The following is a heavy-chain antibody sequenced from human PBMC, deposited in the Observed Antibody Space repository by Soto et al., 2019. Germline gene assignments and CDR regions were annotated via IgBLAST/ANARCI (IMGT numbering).Heavy chain of an antibody. J-gene: IGHJ6*02. CDR2: IYYSGST. CDR3: CSRLVGPPPLGYYGMDV. D-gene: IGHD3-9*01. CDR1: GGSISSGDYY. V-gene: IGHV4-30-4*01. Sequence: SETLSLTCTVSGGSISSGDYYWSWIRQPPGKGLEWIGYIYYSGSTYYNPSLKSRVTISVDTSKNQFSLKLSSVTAADTAVYYCCSRLVGPPPLGYYGMDVWGQGTTVTVSS.